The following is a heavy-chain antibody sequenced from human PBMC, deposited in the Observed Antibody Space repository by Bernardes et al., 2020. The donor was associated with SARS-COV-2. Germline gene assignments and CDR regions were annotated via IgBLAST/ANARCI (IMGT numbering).Heavy chain of an antibody. Sequence: GGSLRLSCAASGFTFSSYSMNWVRQAPGKGLEWVSSISSIISYIFYADSVKGRFTISRDNAKNSLYLQMNSLRAEDTAVYYCARGLDNYYRSYYGMDVWGQGTTVTVSS. CDR2: ISSIISYI. CDR3: ARGLDNYYRSYYGMDV. J-gene: IGHJ6*02. V-gene: IGHV3-21*01. D-gene: IGHD3-10*01. CDR1: GFTFSSYS.